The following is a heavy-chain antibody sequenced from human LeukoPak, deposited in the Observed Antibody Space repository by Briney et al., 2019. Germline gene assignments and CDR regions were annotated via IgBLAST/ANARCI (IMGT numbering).Heavy chain of an antibody. V-gene: IGHV4-39*01. J-gene: IGHJ4*02. CDR2: IYYSGST. Sequence: PSETLTLTCTVSGGSISSSSYYWGWIRQPPGKGLEWIGSIYYSGSTYYNPSLKSRVTISVDTSKNQFSLKLSSVTAADTAVYYCARHLSVRPDYWGQGTLVTVSS. D-gene: IGHD6-6*01. CDR3: ARHLSVRPDY. CDR1: GGSISSSSYY.